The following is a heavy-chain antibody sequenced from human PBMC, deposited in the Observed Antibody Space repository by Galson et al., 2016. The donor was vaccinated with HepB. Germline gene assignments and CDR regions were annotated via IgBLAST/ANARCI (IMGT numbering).Heavy chain of an antibody. Sequence: SVKVSCKASGYTFTSYYMHWVRQVPGQGLEWMGIINPSAGSTRYAQKFQDRVTMTRDTSTNTVYMELSSLRSEDSAVYYCARGSHPCSRVSCYDEWPRNWFDPWGQGTLVTVSS. CDR3: ARGSHPCSRVSCYDEWPRNWFDP. CDR2: INPSAGST. CDR1: GYTFTSYY. D-gene: IGHD2-2*01. J-gene: IGHJ5*02. V-gene: IGHV1-46*01.